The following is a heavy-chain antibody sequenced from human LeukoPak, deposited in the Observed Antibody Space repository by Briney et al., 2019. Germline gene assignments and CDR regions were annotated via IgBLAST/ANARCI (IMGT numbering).Heavy chain of an antibody. V-gene: IGHV1-8*01. J-gene: IGHJ6*02. D-gene: IGHD3-9*01. CDR3: ARGLDVERSSAWSWGPKKFYYNVMDV. Sequence: GASVKVSCKVYGYTFTSSNINWVRQAPGQGLEWMGWMNPSSGNTAYAQRFQGRVTMTRDTSTNTAFLQLTSLRSEDTAVYYCARGLDVERSSAWSWGPKKFYYNVMDVWGQGTTVTVSS. CDR1: GYTFTSSN. CDR2: MNPSSGNT.